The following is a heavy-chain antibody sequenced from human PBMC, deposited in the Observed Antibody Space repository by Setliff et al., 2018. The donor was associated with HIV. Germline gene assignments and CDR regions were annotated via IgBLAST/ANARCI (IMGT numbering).Heavy chain of an antibody. J-gene: IGHJ6*03. V-gene: IGHV1-8*02. CDR3: ARARTDYYDRRRRSHYYIDV. CDR2: MNPDSRNT. CDR1: GYTFSNYD. D-gene: IGHD3-22*01. Sequence: ASVKVSCKSSGYTFSNYDINWVRQAAGQGLEWMGWMNPDSRNTGYAQRFEGRVTLTWDTSISTAYLELNHLKSDDTAVYYCARARTDYYDRRRRSHYYIDVWARGATVTV.